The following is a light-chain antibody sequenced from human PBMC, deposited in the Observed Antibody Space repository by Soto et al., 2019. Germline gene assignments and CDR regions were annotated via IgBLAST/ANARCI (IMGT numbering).Light chain of an antibody. V-gene: IGKV3-11*01. J-gene: IGKJ5*01. CDR1: QSVSSY. CDR3: QQHSTWPPIT. CDR2: DAS. Sequence: EIVLTQSPATLSLSPGARATLSCRASQSVSSYFAWYQQKPGQAPRLLIYDASDRATGIPGRVSGSGSGTAFTLTISSLEPEDFAVYYCQQHSTWPPITFGQGKRLAIK.